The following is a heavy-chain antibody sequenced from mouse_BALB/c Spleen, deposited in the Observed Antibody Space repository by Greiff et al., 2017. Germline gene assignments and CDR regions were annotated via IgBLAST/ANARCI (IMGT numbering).Heavy chain of an antibody. V-gene: IGHV5-6-5*01. CDR3: ARGLLPRWGFAY. CDR2: ISSGGST. Sequence: DVQLVESGGGLVKPGGSLKLSCAASGFTFSSYAMSWVRQTPEKRLEWVASISSGGSTYYPDSVKGRFTISRDNARNILYLQMSSLRSEDTAMYYCARGLLPRWGFAYWGQGTLVTVSA. J-gene: IGHJ3*01. CDR1: GFTFSSYA. D-gene: IGHD1-1*01.